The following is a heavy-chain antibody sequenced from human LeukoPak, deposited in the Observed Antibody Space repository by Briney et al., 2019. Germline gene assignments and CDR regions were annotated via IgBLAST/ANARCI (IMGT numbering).Heavy chain of an antibody. D-gene: IGHD6-19*01. CDR3: AKDRYSSGWQKKNDAFDI. CDR1: GFTFSSYA. CDR2: ISGSGGST. J-gene: IGHJ3*02. Sequence: PGGSLRLSCAASGFTFSSYAMSWVRQAPGKGLEWVSAISGSGGSTYYADSVKGRFTISRDNSKNTLYLQMNSLRAEDTAVYYCAKDRYSSGWQKKNDAFDIWGQGTMVTVSS. V-gene: IGHV3-23*01.